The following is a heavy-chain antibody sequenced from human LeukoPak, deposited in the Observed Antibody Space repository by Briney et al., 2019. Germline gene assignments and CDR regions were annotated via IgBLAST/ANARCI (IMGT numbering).Heavy chain of an antibody. D-gene: IGHD3-22*01. CDR1: GGSFSGYY. J-gene: IGHJ6*02. CDR2: INHSGST. CDR3: ARGPGYYYDSSGYYYYYYGIDV. Sequence: SETLSLTCAVYGGSFSGYYWSWIRQPPGKGLEWIGEINHSGSTNYNPSLKSRVTISVDTSKNQFSLKLSSVTAADTAVYYCARGPGYYYDSSGYYYYYYGIDVWGQGTTVTVSS. V-gene: IGHV4-34*01.